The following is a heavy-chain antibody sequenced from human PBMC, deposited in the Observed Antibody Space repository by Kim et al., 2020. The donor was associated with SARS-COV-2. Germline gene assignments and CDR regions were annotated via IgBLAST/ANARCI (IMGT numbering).Heavy chain of an antibody. CDR3: GRGSLVDY. J-gene: IGHJ4*02. V-gene: IGHV3-11*01. Sequence: AKSGRGRFTISRDNAKTSLYLQMSSLRAEDTAVYYCGRGSLVDYWGQGTLVTVSS.